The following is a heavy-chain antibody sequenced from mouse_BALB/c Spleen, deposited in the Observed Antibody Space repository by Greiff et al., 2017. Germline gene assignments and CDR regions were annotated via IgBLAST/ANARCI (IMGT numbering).Heavy chain of an antibody. J-gene: IGHJ3*01. CDR2: ISSGGGST. CDR3: ARRGDGYPAWFAY. Sequence: EVKLVESGGGLVKPGGSLKLSCAASGFAFSSYDMSWVRQTPEKRLEWVAYISSGGGSTYYPDTVKGRFTISRDNAKNTLYLQMSSLKSEDTAMYYCARRGDGYPAWFAYWGQGTLVTVSA. CDR1: GFAFSSYD. V-gene: IGHV5-12-1*01. D-gene: IGHD2-3*01.